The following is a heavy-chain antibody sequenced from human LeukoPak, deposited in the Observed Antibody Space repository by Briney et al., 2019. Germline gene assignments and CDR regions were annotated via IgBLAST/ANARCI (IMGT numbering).Heavy chain of an antibody. J-gene: IGHJ4*02. D-gene: IGHD6-13*01. CDR3: AKLWIAAAGH. V-gene: IGHV3-23*01. Sequence: GGSLRLSCAASGFTFSSYAMNWVRQAPGKGLEWVSAISGSGGSTYYADSVQGRFTVSRDNSKNTLYLQMNSLRAEDTAVYYCAKLWIAAAGHWGQGTLVTVSS. CDR2: ISGSGGST. CDR1: GFTFSSYA.